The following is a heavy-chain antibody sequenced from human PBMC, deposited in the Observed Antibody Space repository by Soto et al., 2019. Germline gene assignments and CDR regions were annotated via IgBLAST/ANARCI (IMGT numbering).Heavy chain of an antibody. V-gene: IGHV4-39*01. D-gene: IGHD2-15*01. Sequence: QLQLQESGPGLVKPSETLSLTCTVSGGSISTSGYSWGWIRQPPGKGLEWIGSMHYSGGTYNNPSLKSRVTMSVDTSTNHFSLKLGSVTAADTAVYYCARHRYCSGGSCYHLDNWFDPWGQGTLVAVSS. CDR1: GGSISTSGYS. CDR3: ARHRYCSGGSCYHLDNWFDP. J-gene: IGHJ5*02. CDR2: MHYSGGT.